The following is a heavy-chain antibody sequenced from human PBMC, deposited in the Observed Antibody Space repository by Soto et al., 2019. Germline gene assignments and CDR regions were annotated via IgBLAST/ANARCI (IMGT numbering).Heavy chain of an antibody. CDR3: AKDRDIRQWLAKWDFDY. V-gene: IGHV3-23*01. J-gene: IGHJ4*02. Sequence: GGSLRLSCAASGFIFSSYAMSWVRQAPGKGLEWVSTITGSVGSTYYADSVKGRFTISRDNSKNTLYLQMNSLRAEDTAVYYCAKDRDIRQWLAKWDFDYWGQGTLVTVSS. D-gene: IGHD6-19*01. CDR2: ITGSVGST. CDR1: GFIFSSYA.